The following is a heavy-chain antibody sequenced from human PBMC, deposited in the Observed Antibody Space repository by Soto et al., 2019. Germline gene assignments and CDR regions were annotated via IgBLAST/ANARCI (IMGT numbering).Heavy chain of an antibody. CDR1: GDSVSSNSAA. CDR3: ARDKREQLVQSYYYYYMDV. V-gene: IGHV6-1*01. Sequence: SQTLSLTCAISGDSVSSNSAAWNWIRQSPSRGLEWLGRTYYRSKWYNDYAVSVKSRITINPDTSKNQFSLQLNSVTPEDTAVYYCARDKREQLVQSYYYYYMDVWGKGTTVTVSS. J-gene: IGHJ6*03. CDR2: TYYRSKWYN. D-gene: IGHD6-6*01.